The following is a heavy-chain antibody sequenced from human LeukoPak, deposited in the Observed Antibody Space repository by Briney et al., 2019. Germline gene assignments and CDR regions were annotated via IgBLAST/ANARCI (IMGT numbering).Heavy chain of an antibody. D-gene: IGHD3-22*01. Sequence: SETLSLTCTVSGGSISSYYWSWIRQPAGKGLEWIGRIYTSGSTNYNPSLKSRVTMSVDTSKNQFSLKLSSVTAADTAVDYCARDPYYYDSSGYFNSGYFDYWGQGTLVTVSS. CDR1: GGSISSYY. V-gene: IGHV4-4*07. CDR3: ARDPYYYDSSGYFNSGYFDY. CDR2: IYTSGST. J-gene: IGHJ4*02.